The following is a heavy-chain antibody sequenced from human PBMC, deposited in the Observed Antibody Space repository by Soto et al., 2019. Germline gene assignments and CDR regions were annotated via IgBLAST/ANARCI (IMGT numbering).Heavy chain of an antibody. V-gene: IGHV1-69*01. CDR2: LIPIFGTA. CDR3: ARVGITMVRGVIGPYYYYGMDV. J-gene: IGHJ6*02. Sequence: QVQLVQSGAEVKKPGSSVKVSCKASGGTFSSYAISWVRQAPGQGLEWMGGLIPIFGTANYAQKFQGRVTITADESTSTAYMELSSLRSEDTAVYYCARVGITMVRGVIGPYYYYGMDVWGQGTTVTVSS. CDR1: GGTFSSYA. D-gene: IGHD3-10*01.